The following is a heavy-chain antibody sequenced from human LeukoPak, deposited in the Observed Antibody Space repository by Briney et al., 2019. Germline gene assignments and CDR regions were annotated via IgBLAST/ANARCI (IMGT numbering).Heavy chain of an antibody. CDR2: ISYDGSNK. CDR1: GFTFSSYA. V-gene: IGHV3-30-3*01. D-gene: IGHD1-1*01. Sequence: PGRSLRLSCAASGFTFSSYAMHWVRQAPGEGLEWVAVISYDGSNKYYAGSVKGRFTISRDNSKNTLYLQMNSLRAEDTAVYYCARPPGWNDYWGQGTLVTVSS. CDR3: ARPPGWNDY. J-gene: IGHJ4*02.